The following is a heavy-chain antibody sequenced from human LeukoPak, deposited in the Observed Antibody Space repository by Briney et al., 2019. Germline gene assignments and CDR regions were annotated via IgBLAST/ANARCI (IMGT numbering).Heavy chain of an antibody. V-gene: IGHV4-39*07. D-gene: IGHD2-21*02. Sequence: SETLSHTCTVSGGSISSSSYYWGWIRQPPGKGLEWIGSIYYSGSTYYNPSLKSRVTISVDTSKNQFSLKLSSVTAADTAVYYCARGGSVAVTLRSFDYWGQGTLVTVSS. CDR1: GGSISSSSYY. J-gene: IGHJ4*02. CDR3: ARGGSVAVTLRSFDY. CDR2: IYYSGST.